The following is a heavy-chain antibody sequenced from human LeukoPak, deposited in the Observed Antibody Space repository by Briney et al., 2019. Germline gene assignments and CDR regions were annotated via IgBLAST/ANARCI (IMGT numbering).Heavy chain of an antibody. CDR2: IYYSGST. D-gene: IGHD3-3*01. CDR3: ARVARAGDFWSGYSPSPRMDV. CDR1: GGSISSGGYY. Sequence: SETLSLTCTVSGGSISSGGYYWSWIRQHPGKGLEWIGYIYYSGSTYFNPSLKSRVTISVDTSKNQFSLKLSSVTAADTAVYYCARVARAGDFWSGYSPSPRMDVWGKGTTVTVSS. V-gene: IGHV4-31*03. J-gene: IGHJ6*03.